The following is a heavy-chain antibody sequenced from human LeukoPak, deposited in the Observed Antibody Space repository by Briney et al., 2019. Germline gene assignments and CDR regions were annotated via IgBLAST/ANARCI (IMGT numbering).Heavy chain of an antibody. V-gene: IGHV3-53*01. Sequence: QPGGSLRLSCAASGFTVSSSYMSWARQAPGKGLEWVSVIHTDDTTYYADSVKGRFTISRDTSRNTLHLQMNSLRAEDTAVYYCARHDYGDPWGQGTLVTVSS. CDR2: IHTDDTT. CDR3: ARHDYGDP. CDR1: GFTVSSSY. J-gene: IGHJ5*02. D-gene: IGHD4-17*01.